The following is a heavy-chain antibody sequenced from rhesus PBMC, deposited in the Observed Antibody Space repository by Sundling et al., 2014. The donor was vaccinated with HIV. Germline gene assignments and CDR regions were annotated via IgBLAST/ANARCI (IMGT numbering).Heavy chain of an antibody. J-gene: IGHJ4*01. CDR3: ALIHCSGGVCYAFDY. D-gene: IGHD2-8*01. CDR1: GFSLSTSGMG. Sequence: QVTLKESGPALVKPTQTLTLTCIFSGFSLSTSGMGVGWIRQPPGKTLEWLAHIYWDDDKRYSTSLKSRLTISKDTSKNQVVLTMTNMDPVDTATYYCALIHCSGGVCYAFDYWGQGVLVTVSS. CDR2: IYWDDDK. V-gene: IGHV2-174*02.